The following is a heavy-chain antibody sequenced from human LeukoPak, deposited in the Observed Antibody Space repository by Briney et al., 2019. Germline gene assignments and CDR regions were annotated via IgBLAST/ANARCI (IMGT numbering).Heavy chain of an antibody. Sequence: ASVKVSCKASGGTFSSYAISWVRQAPGQGLEWMGGIFPIFGTANYAQKFQGRVTITADESTSTAYMELSSLRSEDTAVYYCARDLGYYYDSSGYSWGQGTLVTVSS. V-gene: IGHV1-69*13. CDR2: IFPIFGTA. J-gene: IGHJ4*02. CDR3: ARDLGYYYDSSGYS. CDR1: GGTFSSYA. D-gene: IGHD3-22*01.